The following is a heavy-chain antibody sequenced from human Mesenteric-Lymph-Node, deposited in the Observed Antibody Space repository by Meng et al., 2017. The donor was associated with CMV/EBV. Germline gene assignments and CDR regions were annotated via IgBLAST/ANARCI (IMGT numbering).Heavy chain of an antibody. D-gene: IGHD2-8*01. CDR3: ARAYIVRGSYYGMDV. V-gene: IGHV1-46*01. Sequence: ASVKVSCKASGYTFTSYYMHWVRQAPGQGLEWMGIIKPSGGSTSYAQKFQGRVTMTRDTSTSTVYMELSSLRSEDTAVYYCARAYIVRGSYYGMDVWGQGTTVTVSS. J-gene: IGHJ6*02. CDR2: IKPSGGST. CDR1: GYTFTSYY.